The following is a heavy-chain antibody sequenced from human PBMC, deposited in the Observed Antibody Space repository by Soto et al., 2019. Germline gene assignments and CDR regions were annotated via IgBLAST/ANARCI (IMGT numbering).Heavy chain of an antibody. CDR3: ARGSKRIITRRPLDD. V-gene: IGHV4-31*03. J-gene: IGHJ4*02. Sequence: QVQLQESGPGLVKPSQTLSLTCTVSGGSISSDDYYWSWIRQHPGKGLEWLGSIYDSGSTYYNPSLRSRVTISADTPKNQFSLKLSSVTAADTAGYYCARGSKRIITRRPLDDWGQGTLVTVSS. CDR1: GGSISSDDYY. CDR2: IYDSGST. D-gene: IGHD1-20*01.